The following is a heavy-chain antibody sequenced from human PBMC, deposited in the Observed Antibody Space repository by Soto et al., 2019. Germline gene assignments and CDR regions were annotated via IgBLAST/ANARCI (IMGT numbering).Heavy chain of an antibody. D-gene: IGHD3-10*01. CDR1: GYTYTSYG. J-gene: IGHJ3*02. Sequence: GASVTVSCKASGYTYTSYGISWVRQAPGQGLEWMGWISAYNGNTNYAQKLQGRVTMTTDTSTSTAYMELRSLRSDDTAVYYCARPGRMYYYGSGDAFDIWGQGTMVTVSS. V-gene: IGHV1-18*01. CDR2: ISAYNGNT. CDR3: ARPGRMYYYGSGDAFDI.